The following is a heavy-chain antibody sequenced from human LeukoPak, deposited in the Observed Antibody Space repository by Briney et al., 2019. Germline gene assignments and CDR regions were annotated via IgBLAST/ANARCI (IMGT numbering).Heavy chain of an antibody. CDR3: ARVTTVVSPFDY. J-gene: IGHJ4*02. CDR2: VYYCGST. CDR1: GGSISSGDYY. D-gene: IGHD4-23*01. Sequence: SETLSLTCTVSGGSISSGDYYWSWIRQPPGKGLEWIGYVYYCGSTYYNPSLKSRVTISVDTSKNQFSLKLSSVTAADTAVYYCARVTTVVSPFDYWGQGTLVTVSS. V-gene: IGHV4-30-4*08.